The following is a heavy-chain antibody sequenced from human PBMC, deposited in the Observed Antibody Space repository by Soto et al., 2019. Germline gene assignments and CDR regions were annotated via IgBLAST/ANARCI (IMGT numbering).Heavy chain of an antibody. CDR1: GYTLTELS. V-gene: IGHV1-24*01. D-gene: IGHD2-15*01. CDR2: FDPEDGES. Sequence: ASVKVSCKVSGYTLTELSMHWVRQAPGKRLEWKGGFDPEDGESIYAQKFQGRVTMTEDTSTDTASMDLSSLRSEDTAVYYCATLVVVAATRSFDYWGQGTLVTVSS. CDR3: ATLVVVAATRSFDY. J-gene: IGHJ4*02.